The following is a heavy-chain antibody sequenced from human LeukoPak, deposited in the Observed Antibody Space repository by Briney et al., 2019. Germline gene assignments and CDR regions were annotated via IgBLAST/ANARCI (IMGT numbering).Heavy chain of an antibody. CDR3: ARAHGSGSYYNLDY. CDR2: IYYSGST. J-gene: IGHJ4*02. V-gene: IGHV4-59*01. Sequence: SETLSLTCTVSGGSISSYYWSWIRQPPGKGLEWIGYIYYSGSTNYNPSLKSRVTISVDTSKNQFSLKLSSVTAADTAVYYCARAHGSGSYYNLDYWGQGTLVTVSS. D-gene: IGHD3-10*01. CDR1: GGSISSYY.